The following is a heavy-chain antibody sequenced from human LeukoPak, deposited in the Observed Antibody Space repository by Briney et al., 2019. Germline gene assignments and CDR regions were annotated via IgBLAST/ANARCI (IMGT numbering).Heavy chain of an antibody. V-gene: IGHV1-3*01. J-gene: IGHJ4*02. CDR2: INAGNGNT. CDR3: VQVLSGY. CDR1: GYTFTSYA. Sequence: ASVKVSCKVSGYTFTSYAMHWVRQAPGQRLEWMGWINAGNGNTKYSQKFQGRVTITRDTSASTVYMELSSLRSDDTAVYYCVQVLSGYWGQGTLVTVSS. D-gene: IGHD3-10*01.